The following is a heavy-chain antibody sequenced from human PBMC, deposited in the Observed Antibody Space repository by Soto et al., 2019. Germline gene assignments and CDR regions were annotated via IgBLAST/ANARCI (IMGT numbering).Heavy chain of an antibody. D-gene: IGHD3-22*01. CDR2: ISGGGGTT. CDR3: AKGKVAYDNSGLQYFYYFPMNV. J-gene: IGHJ6*02. Sequence: GGSLRLSCAASEFTFSSYAMNWVRQAAGKGLEWVSVISGGGGTTYYADSVKGRFRISRDNSKHTLYLQMNSLRVEDTAVYYCAKGKVAYDNSGLQYFYYFPMNVWGQGTTVTV. CDR1: EFTFSSYA. V-gene: IGHV3-23*01.